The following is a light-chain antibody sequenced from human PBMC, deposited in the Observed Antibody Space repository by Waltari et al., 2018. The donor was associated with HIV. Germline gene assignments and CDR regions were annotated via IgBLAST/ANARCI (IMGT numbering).Light chain of an antibody. CDR1: QSVLYDSNNKNY. J-gene: IGKJ1*01. CDR2: WAS. V-gene: IGKV4-1*01. Sequence: DIVMTQSPDSLAVSLGERATIHCKSSQSVLYDSNNKNYLAWYQQKPGQPPKLLIYWASTRDSGVPDRFSGSGSGPDFTLTISSLQAEDVAVYYCQQYYSTPRTFGQGTKVDIK. CDR3: QQYYSTPRT.